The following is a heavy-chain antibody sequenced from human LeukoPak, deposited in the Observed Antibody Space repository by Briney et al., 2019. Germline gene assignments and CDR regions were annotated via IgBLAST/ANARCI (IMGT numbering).Heavy chain of an antibody. CDR3: ARDYYSDSGASYWYFDL. D-gene: IGHD3-22*01. Sequence: SETLSLTCAVSGGSIRSSNWWSWVRQSPGKGLEWIGEIYHSGSTNYNPSLKSRVTISVDKSENRLSLKLTSVTAADTAVYYCARDYYSDSGASYWYFDLWGRGTLVTVSS. CDR1: GGSIRSSNW. CDR2: IYHSGST. V-gene: IGHV4-4*02. J-gene: IGHJ2*01.